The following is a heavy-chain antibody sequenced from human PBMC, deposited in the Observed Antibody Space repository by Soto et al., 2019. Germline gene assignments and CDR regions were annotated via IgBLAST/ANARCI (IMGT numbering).Heavy chain of an antibody. Sequence: QVQLQESGPGLVKPSQTLSLTCTVSGGSISSGGYYWSWIRQHPGKGLEWIGYIYYSGSTYYNPSRKSRVXXSXDXXKNQFSLKLSSVTAADTAVYYCARGGLEWLLYFDYWGQGTLVTVSS. D-gene: IGHD3-3*01. V-gene: IGHV4-31*03. J-gene: IGHJ4*02. CDR2: IYYSGST. CDR3: ARGGLEWLLYFDY. CDR1: GGSISSGGYY.